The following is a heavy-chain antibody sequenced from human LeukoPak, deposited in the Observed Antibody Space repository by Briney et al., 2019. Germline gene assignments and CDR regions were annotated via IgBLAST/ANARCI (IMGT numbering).Heavy chain of an antibody. CDR2: MNPNSGNT. D-gene: IGHD2-8*01. Sequence: ASVKVSCKASGYTFTSYDINWVRQATGQGLEWMGWMNPNSGNTGYAQKFQGRVTITRNTSISTAYMELSSLRSEGTAVYYCARAGVDYYYYYMDVWGKGTTVTVSS. CDR1: GYTFTSYD. J-gene: IGHJ6*03. V-gene: IGHV1-8*03. CDR3: ARAGVDYYYYYMDV.